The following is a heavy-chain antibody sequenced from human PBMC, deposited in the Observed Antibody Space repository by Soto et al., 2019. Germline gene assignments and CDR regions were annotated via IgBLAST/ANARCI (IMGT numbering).Heavy chain of an antibody. CDR2: VGTRGNTK. D-gene: IGHD4-17*01. V-gene: IGHV3-11*01. Sequence: GGSLRLSCATSGFTFSDYYMSWIRQAPGKGLEWVSYVGTRGNTKYYADSVRGRFTISRDNAKNSLYLQMNSLRADDTAVYYCARDGTEYYGEYYDYWGQGIPVTVSS. CDR3: ARDGTEYYGEYYDY. J-gene: IGHJ4*02. CDR1: GFTFSDYY.